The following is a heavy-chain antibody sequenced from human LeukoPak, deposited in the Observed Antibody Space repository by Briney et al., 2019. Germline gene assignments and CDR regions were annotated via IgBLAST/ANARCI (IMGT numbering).Heavy chain of an antibody. Sequence: GGSLRLSCAATGFAFSSYSMNWVRQAPGKGLEWISYIDSSSGALYYAESVKGRFPVSRDNAKNSLYLQMNSLRAEDTAVYYCARDEDYSNFMGYWGQRTLVTVSS. V-gene: IGHV3-48*04. CDR2: IDSSSGAL. J-gene: IGHJ4*02. CDR3: ARDEDYSNFMGY. CDR1: GFAFSSYS. D-gene: IGHD4-11*01.